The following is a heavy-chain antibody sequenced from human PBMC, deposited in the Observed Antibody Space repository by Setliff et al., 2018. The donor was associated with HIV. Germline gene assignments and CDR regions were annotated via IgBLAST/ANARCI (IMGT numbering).Heavy chain of an antibody. V-gene: IGHV3-21*01. CDR2: ISSSSSYI. D-gene: IGHD3-3*01. Sequence: PGGSLRLSCAASGFTFSSYSMNWVRQAPGKGLEWVSSISSSSSYIYYADSVKGRFSISRDTAKNSMYLQINSLRAEDTAVYYCARVEGVDFWSGYSPFNYWGQGTLVTVSS. CDR1: GFTFSSYS. CDR3: ARVEGVDFWSGYSPFNY. J-gene: IGHJ4*02.